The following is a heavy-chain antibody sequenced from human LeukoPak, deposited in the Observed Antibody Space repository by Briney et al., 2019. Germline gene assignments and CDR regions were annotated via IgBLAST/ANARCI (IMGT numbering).Heavy chain of an antibody. J-gene: IGHJ4*02. CDR1: GYSFTNYW. D-gene: IGHD1-1*01. V-gene: IGHV5-51*01. CDR2: INPSDSDT. Sequence: GESLKIPCKWSGYSFTNYWIAWVRQMPGRGLEWMVIINPSDSDTRYSPSFQGQVTISADKSISTAYLQWSSLKASDSAMYYCARAWNFDYWGQGTLVTVSS. CDR3: ARAWNFDY.